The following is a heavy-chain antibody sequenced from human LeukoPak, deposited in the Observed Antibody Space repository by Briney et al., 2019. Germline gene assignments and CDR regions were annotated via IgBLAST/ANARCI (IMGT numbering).Heavy chain of an antibody. CDR3: ATWGSIAARPLDY. D-gene: IGHD6-6*01. Sequence: ASVKVSCKASGYTFTSYYMHWVRQAPGQGLEWMGIINPSGGSTSYAQEFQGRVTMTRDTSTSTVYMELSSLRSEDTAVYYCATWGSIAARPLDYWGQGTLVTVSS. CDR1: GYTFTSYY. V-gene: IGHV1-46*03. CDR2: INPSGGST. J-gene: IGHJ4*02.